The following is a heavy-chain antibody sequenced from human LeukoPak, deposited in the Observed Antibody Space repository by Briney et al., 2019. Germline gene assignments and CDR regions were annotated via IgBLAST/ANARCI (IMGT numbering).Heavy chain of an antibody. J-gene: IGHJ4*02. CDR3: ARHTGFWSFFDY. V-gene: IGHV4-39*01. D-gene: IGHD2-8*02. CDR2: IYYSGST. Sequence: SETLSLTCTVSGGSISSSSYYWDWIRQPPGRGLEWIGSIYYSGSTYYNPSLKSRVTISVDTSKNQFSLKLSSVTAADTAVYYCARHTGFWSFFDYWGQGTLVTVSS. CDR1: GGSISSSSYY.